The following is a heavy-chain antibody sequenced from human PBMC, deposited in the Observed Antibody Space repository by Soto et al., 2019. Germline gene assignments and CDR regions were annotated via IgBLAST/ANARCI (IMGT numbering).Heavy chain of an antibody. CDR2: INPSGGST. V-gene: IGHV1-46*01. D-gene: IGHD2-2*01. CDR1: GYMFTTYY. CDR3: ARDELRPSSRTFDYFYYGMDV. J-gene: IGHJ6*02. Sequence: QVQLVQSGAEVKKPGASVKVSCKAPGYMFTTYYFHWVRQAPGQGLEWMGIINPSGGSTTYAQKFQGRLTMTRDTSTSTGYMELSSLRSADTAVYFCARDELRPSSRTFDYFYYGMDVWGQGTTVTVSS.